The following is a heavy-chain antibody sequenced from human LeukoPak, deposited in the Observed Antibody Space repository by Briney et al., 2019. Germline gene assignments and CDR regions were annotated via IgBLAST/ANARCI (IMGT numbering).Heavy chain of an antibody. V-gene: IGHV3-33*01. Sequence: PGRSLTLSCAASGFTFRSYGMHWVRQAPGKGLEWVAIIWYDGSNKYYADSVKGRFTISRDNSKNTLSLQMNSLRAEDTAVYYCARESSSGGFDVWGQGTMVIVSS. D-gene: IGHD6-6*01. J-gene: IGHJ3*01. CDR1: GFTFRSYG. CDR2: IWYDGSNK. CDR3: ARESSSGGFDV.